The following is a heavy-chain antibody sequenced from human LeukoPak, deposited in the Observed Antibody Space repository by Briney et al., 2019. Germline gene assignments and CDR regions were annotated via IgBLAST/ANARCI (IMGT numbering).Heavy chain of an antibody. V-gene: IGHV3-30*02. Sequence: GGSLRLSCAASGFTFSSYGMHWVRQAPGKGLEWVAFIRYDGSNKYYADSVKGRFSISRDNGNSALYLQMNSLRAEDTAVYYCVQGPYFDYWGQGTLVTVSS. CDR2: IRYDGSNK. D-gene: IGHD2-21*01. CDR3: VQGPYFDY. CDR1: GFTFSSYG. J-gene: IGHJ4*02.